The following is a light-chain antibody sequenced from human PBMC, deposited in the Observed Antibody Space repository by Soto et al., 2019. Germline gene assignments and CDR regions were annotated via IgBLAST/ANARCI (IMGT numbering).Light chain of an antibody. V-gene: IGKV3-20*01. Sequence: ESVLTQSPGTLSLSPGERATLSCRSSQSVKSSYLAWYQQKPGQAPRLLIYGASSSATGIPDRFSGSGSGTDFTLTISRLEPEDFAVYYCQQYGSSPQTFGQGTKVDI. CDR2: GAS. J-gene: IGKJ1*01. CDR3: QQYGSSPQT. CDR1: QSVKSSY.